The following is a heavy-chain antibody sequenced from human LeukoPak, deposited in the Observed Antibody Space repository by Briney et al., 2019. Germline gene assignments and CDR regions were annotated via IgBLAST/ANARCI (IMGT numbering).Heavy chain of an antibody. Sequence: ASVKVSCKASGYTFTGYYMHWVRQAPGQGLEWMGWINPNSGGTNYAQKFQGWVTMTRDTSISTAYMELSRLRSDDTAVYYCARGGYYYDSSGYGDYWGQGTLVTVSS. D-gene: IGHD3-22*01. CDR2: INPNSGGT. V-gene: IGHV1-2*04. CDR3: ARGGYYYDSSGYGDY. J-gene: IGHJ4*02. CDR1: GYTFTGYY.